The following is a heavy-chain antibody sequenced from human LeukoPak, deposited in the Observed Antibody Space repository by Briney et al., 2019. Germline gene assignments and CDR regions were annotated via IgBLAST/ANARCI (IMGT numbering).Heavy chain of an antibody. Sequence: QTGGSLRLSCAASGFTFSSYAMSWVRQAPGKGLEWVSAISGSGGSTYYADSVKGRFTISRDNSKNTVYLQMNSLRAEDTAVYYCAKTLLWFGELYSDWGQGALVTVSS. CDR1: GFTFSSYA. V-gene: IGHV3-23*01. D-gene: IGHD3-10*01. J-gene: IGHJ4*02. CDR3: AKTLLWFGELYSD. CDR2: ISGSGGST.